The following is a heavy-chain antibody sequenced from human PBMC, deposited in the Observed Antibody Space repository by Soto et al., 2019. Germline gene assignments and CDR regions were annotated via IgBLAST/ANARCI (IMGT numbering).Heavy chain of an antibody. J-gene: IGHJ4*02. D-gene: IGHD5-12*01. CDR3: ARVSAIEWIWAFDF. CDR1: GDSISSHNW. Sequence: QVQLQESGPGQVKPSGTLSLTCTVSGDSISSHNWWTWVRQPPGKGLEWIGEVYHDGSANYNPSLKSRVTMSVDKSKNHFSLNLGSVTAADTAVYHCARVSAIEWIWAFDFWGQGMLVTVSS. V-gene: IGHV4-4*02. CDR2: VYHDGSA.